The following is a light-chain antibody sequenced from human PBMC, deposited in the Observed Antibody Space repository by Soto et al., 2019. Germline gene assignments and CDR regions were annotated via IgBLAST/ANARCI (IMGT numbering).Light chain of an antibody. CDR2: LNSDGSH. CDR3: QTWGTGIVV. Sequence: QPVLTQSPSASASLGASVKLTCTLSSGHSSYAIAWHQQQPEKGPRYLMKLNSDGSHSKGGGIPDRFSGSSSGAERYLTVSSLQSEDEAANYCQTWGTGIVVFGGGTMLTVL. CDR1: SGHSSYA. V-gene: IGLV4-69*01. J-gene: IGLJ2*01.